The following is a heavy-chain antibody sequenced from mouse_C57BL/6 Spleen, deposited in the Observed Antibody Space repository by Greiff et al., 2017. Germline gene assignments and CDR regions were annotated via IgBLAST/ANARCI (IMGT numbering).Heavy chain of an antibody. J-gene: IGHJ3*01. CDR2: IYPGDGDT. Sequence: VQLQQSGPELVKPGASVKISCKASGYAFSSSWMNWVKQRPGKGLEWIGRIYPGDGDTNYNGKFKGKATLTADKSSSTAYMQLSSLTSEDSAVYFCARSGGNGAWFAYWGQGTLVTVSA. CDR1: GYAFSSSW. CDR3: ARSGGNGAWFAY. V-gene: IGHV1-82*01. D-gene: IGHD1-1*02.